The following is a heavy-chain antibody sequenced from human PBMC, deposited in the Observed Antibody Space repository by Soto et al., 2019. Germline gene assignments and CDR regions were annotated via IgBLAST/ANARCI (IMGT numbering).Heavy chain of an antibody. CDR3: ARDIGDYYFDY. CDR1: GGSISSYY. Sequence: TLSLTCTVSGGSISSYYWSWIRQPPGKGLEWIGYIYYSGSTNYNPSLKSRVTISVDTSKNQFSLKLSSVTAADTAVYYCARDIGDYYFDYWGQGTLVTVSS. J-gene: IGHJ4*02. D-gene: IGHD2-21*02. CDR2: IYYSGST. V-gene: IGHV4-59*01.